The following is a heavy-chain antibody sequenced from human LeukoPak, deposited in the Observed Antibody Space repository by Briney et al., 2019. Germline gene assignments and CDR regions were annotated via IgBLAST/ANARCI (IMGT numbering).Heavy chain of an antibody. CDR2: ISWNSGSI. CDR3: AKDSGPLDY. D-gene: IGHD6-25*01. CDR1: GFTFDDYA. V-gene: IGHV3-9*01. Sequence: GGSLRLSCAASGFTFDDYAMHWVRQAPGKGLEWVSGISWNSGSIGYADSVKGRFTISRDNAKNSLYLQMNSLRAEDPALYYCAKDSGPLDYWGQGTLVTVSS. J-gene: IGHJ4*02.